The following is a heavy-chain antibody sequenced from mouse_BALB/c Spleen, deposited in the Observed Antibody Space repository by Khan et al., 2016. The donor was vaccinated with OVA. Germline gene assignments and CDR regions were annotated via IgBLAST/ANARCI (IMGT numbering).Heavy chain of an antibody. CDR3: ARVGNYWYFDV. J-gene: IGHJ1*01. V-gene: IGHV9-3-1*01. D-gene: IGHD2-1*01. CDR2: INTYTGEP. CDR1: GYTFTNYG. Sequence: QIQLVQSGPELKKPGETVKISCKASGYTFTNYGMTWVKQAPGKGLKWMGWINTYTGEPTYADDFEGRFAFSLETSATTASLQFNNLKNEDTATYFCARVGNYWYFDVWGAGTTVTVSS.